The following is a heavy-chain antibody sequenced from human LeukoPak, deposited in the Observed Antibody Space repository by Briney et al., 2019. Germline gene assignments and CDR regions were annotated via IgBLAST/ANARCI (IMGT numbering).Heavy chain of an antibody. D-gene: IGHD3-3*01. Sequence: GGSLRLSCAASGFTFSSYAMSWVRQAPGKGLEWVSAISGSGGSTYYADSVKGRFTISRDNSKNTLYLQMNSLIAEDTAVYYCANHVLRFLEWLPIDAFDIWGQGTMVTVSS. CDR3: ANHVLRFLEWLPIDAFDI. CDR1: GFTFSSYA. V-gene: IGHV3-23*01. CDR2: ISGSGGST. J-gene: IGHJ3*02.